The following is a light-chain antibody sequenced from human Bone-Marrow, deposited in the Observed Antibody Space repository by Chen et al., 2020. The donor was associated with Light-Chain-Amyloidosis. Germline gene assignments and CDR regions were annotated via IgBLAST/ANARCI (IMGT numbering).Light chain of an antibody. V-gene: IGKV3-20*01. CDR1: QTISSNY. CDR2: GSS. Sequence: EIVLTQSPGTLSLSPGEGGNLSGRASQTISSNYLTWYQQKFGQSPRLLIYGSSSRATGISDRFTGSGSGTAFTLNINRLEPEDFAMYYCQQYGTSPLTFGGRTKVEIK. CDR3: QQYGTSPLT. J-gene: IGKJ4*01.